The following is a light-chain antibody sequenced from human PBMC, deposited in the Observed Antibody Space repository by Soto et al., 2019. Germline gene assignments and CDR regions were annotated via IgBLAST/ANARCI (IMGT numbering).Light chain of an antibody. CDR1: TRDIAGYSY. Sequence: QSALTQPASVSGSLGQSITISCTGTTRDIAGYSYISWYQQLPGKAPKLMIYQVTIRPSGISNRFSGSKSGNTASLTISGLQAEDEADYYCGTWDSSLSAAVFGTGTKVTVL. CDR2: QVT. CDR3: GTWDSSLSAAV. V-gene: IGLV2-14*01. J-gene: IGLJ1*01.